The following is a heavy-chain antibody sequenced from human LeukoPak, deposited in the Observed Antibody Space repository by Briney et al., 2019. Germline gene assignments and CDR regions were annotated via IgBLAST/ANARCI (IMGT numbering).Heavy chain of an antibody. V-gene: IGHV1-69*13. CDR3: ARVGDVVVPAAMGGPYYYYYVDV. CDR2: IIPIFGTA. Sequence: SVKVSCKASGYSFTGYYMHWVRQAPGQGLEWMGGIIPIFGTANYAQKFQGRVTITADESTSTAYMELSSLRSEDTAVYYCARVGDVVVPAAMGGPYYYYYVDVWGKGTTVTVSS. J-gene: IGHJ6*03. CDR1: GYSFTGYY. D-gene: IGHD2-2*01.